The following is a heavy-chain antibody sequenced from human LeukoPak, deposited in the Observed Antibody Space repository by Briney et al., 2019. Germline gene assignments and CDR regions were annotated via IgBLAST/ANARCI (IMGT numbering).Heavy chain of an antibody. Sequence: GGSLRLSCAASGFTFSNYEMNWVRQAPGKGLEWVSYISSSGSAIYYADSVKGRFTISRDNAKNTLYLQMNSLRAEDTAVHYCAREYYYGSGSYGAYYYGMDVWGKGTTVTVSS. J-gene: IGHJ6*04. V-gene: IGHV3-48*03. CDR2: ISSSGSAI. D-gene: IGHD3-10*01. CDR1: GFTFSNYE. CDR3: AREYYYGSGSYGAYYYGMDV.